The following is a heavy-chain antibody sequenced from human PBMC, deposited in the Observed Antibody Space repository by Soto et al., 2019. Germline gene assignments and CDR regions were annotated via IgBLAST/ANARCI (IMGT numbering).Heavy chain of an antibody. CDR2: ISLRHHST. D-gene: IGHD2-21*01. CDR3: ARELYGCVAECPYCMDY. V-gene: IGHV1-46*01. Sequence: ASVKVSCKTSGYPFVDYFILWVRQAPGQGLEWMGIISLRHHSTSYAQKFQDRLSVTRDPSSTTICMELSSLRSEDTAVYYCARELYGCVAECPYCMDYWGQGTPGTVAS. CDR1: GYPFVDYF. J-gene: IGHJ4*02.